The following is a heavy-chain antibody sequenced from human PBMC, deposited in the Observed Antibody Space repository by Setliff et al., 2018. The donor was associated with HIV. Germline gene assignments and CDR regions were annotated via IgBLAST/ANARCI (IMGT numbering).Heavy chain of an antibody. V-gene: IGHV1-18*01. CDR1: GYTFTSYG. D-gene: IGHD2-15*01. J-gene: IGHJ6*02. CDR2: ISAYNGNT. Sequence: ASVKVSCKASGYTFTSYGISWVRQAPGQGLEWMGWISAYNGNTNYAQKLQGRVTMTTDTSTSTAYMELRTLRSDDTAVYSCAKTLPTLYPPHDYYFAMDVWGQGTTVTVSS. CDR3: AKTLPTLYPPHDYYFAMDV.